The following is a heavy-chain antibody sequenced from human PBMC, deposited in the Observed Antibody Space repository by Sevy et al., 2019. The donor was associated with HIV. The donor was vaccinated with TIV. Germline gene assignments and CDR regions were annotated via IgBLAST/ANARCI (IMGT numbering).Heavy chain of an antibody. CDR3: ATLIFYSSHMSSWDLGY. J-gene: IGHJ4*02. D-gene: IGHD6-13*01. V-gene: IGHV3-7*01. Sequence: GGSLRLSCVASGFSFSNYWMSWVRQSPGKGLEWVASIKEDGSEKYYVDSVKGRFTISRDDAKNSMYLQMNTLRAEDTADYYCATLIFYSSHMSSWDLGYWGQGALVTVSS. CDR1: GFSFSNYW. CDR2: IKEDGSEK.